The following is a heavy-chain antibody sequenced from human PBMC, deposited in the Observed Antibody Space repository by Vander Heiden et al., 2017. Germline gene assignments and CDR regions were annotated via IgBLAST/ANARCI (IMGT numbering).Heavy chain of an antibody. CDR1: GFPFHNYA. Sequence: EVQLLDSGGGLVQPGGSLRLSCGASGFPFHNYAMGWFRQAPGKGLEWVSSVSGTDGSTYYADSVRGRFTISRDISNNTLFLQMNSLRAEDTAVYYCAKMRSVQYGDYLYYFDYWGQGALVTVSS. J-gene: IGHJ4*02. D-gene: IGHD4-17*01. V-gene: IGHV3-23*01. CDR2: VSGTDGST. CDR3: AKMRSVQYGDYLYYFDY.